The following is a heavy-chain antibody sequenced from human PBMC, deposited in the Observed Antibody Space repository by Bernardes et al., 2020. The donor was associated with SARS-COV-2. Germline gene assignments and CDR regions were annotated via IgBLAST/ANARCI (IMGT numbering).Heavy chain of an antibody. D-gene: IGHD3-9*01. CDR2: ISSSSSYI. CDR1: GFTFSTYS. V-gene: IGHV3-21*01. Sequence: GGSLRLSCVASGFTFSTYSMNWLRQAPGKGLEWVSSISSSSSYIFYADSVKGRFTISRDNAKNSVYLQMNSLRGEDTAVYYCARGGAVTKFVVSEANWFDPWGRGALVTVSS. J-gene: IGHJ5*02. CDR3: ARGGAVTKFVVSEANWFDP.